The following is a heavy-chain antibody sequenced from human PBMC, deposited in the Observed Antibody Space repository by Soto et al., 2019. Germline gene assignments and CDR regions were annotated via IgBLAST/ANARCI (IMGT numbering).Heavy chain of an antibody. Sequence: SETLSLTCAVYGGSFSGYYWSWIRQPPGKGLEWSGEINHSGSTNYNPSLKSRVTISVDTSKNQFSLKLSSVTAADTAVYYCARKKKGLLWFGSCGMDVWGQGTTVT. CDR2: INHSGST. CDR3: ARKKKGLLWFGSCGMDV. V-gene: IGHV4-34*01. CDR1: GGSFSGYY. D-gene: IGHD3-10*01. J-gene: IGHJ6*02.